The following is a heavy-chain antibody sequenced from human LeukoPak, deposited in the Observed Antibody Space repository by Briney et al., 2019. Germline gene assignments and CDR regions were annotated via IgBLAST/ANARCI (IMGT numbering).Heavy chain of an antibody. D-gene: IGHD6-13*01. CDR1: GGSISSSSYY. CDR3: ARLLSIAAAGRPAESY. CDR2: IYYSGST. V-gene: IGHV4-39*01. J-gene: IGHJ4*02. Sequence: SETLSLTCTVSGGSISSSSYYWGWLRQPPGTGLEWIGSIYYSGSTYYNPSLKSRVTISVDTSKNQFSLKLSSVTAADTAVYYCARLLSIAAAGRPAESYWGQGTLVTVSS.